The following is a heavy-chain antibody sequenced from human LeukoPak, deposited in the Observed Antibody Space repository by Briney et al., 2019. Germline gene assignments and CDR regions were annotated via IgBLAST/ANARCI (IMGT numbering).Heavy chain of an antibody. V-gene: IGHV3-30-3*01. Sequence: GGSLRLSCATSGFTFSRYAMHWVRQAPGKGLEWVAVTSSDLNVKLYADSVKGRFTISRDNSRSTLYLQMNSLRPEDTAIYYCAREGYYGSGSPPSLYFDYWGQGTLVTVSS. CDR3: AREGYYGSGSPPSLYFDY. J-gene: IGHJ4*02. D-gene: IGHD3-10*01. CDR2: TSSDLNVK. CDR1: GFTFSRYA.